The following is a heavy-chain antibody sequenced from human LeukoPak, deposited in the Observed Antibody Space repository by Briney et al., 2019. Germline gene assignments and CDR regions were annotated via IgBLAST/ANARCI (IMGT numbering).Heavy chain of an antibody. D-gene: IGHD3-10*01. CDR3: ARDSGTTGEVKFDP. CDR1: GGYINSY. V-gene: IGHV4-4*07. Sequence: PSETLSLTCTVSGGYINSYWSWIRQPAGKGLEWIGRISGSGTITYNPALQSRLSISIDTSKSQFSLKLMSVTAADTAVYYCARDSGTTGEVKFDPWGQGTLVTVSS. J-gene: IGHJ5*02. CDR2: ISGSGTI.